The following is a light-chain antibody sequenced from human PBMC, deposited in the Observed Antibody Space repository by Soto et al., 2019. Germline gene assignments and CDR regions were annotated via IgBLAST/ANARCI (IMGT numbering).Light chain of an antibody. J-gene: IGKJ5*01. CDR2: TAS. Sequence: DIQMTQSPSSLSASVGDRVTITCRASQSTNSYLNWYQQKPGSAPKLLIYTASSFQSGDPSRFRVSGSGTDFTLTISSLQTEDFAPYYCQQGYSVSITFGKGTRLDIK. CDR1: QSTNSY. CDR3: QQGYSVSIT. V-gene: IGKV1-39*01.